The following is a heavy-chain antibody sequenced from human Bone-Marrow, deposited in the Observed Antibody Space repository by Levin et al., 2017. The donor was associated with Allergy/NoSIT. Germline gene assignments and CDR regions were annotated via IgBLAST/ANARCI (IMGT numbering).Heavy chain of an antibody. CDR1: GFTFSSYD. Sequence: GGSLRLSCAASGFTFSSYDMHWVRQATGKGLEWVSAIGTAGDPYYPGSVKGRFTISRENAKNSLYLQMNSLRAGDTAVYYCARDPPGREYCTGGVCYTAHDRTRSGDGYFDLWGRGTLVTVSS. CDR3: ARDPPGREYCTGGVCYTAHDRTRSGDGYFDL. V-gene: IGHV3-13*05. CDR2: IGTAGDP. J-gene: IGHJ2*01. D-gene: IGHD2-8*02.